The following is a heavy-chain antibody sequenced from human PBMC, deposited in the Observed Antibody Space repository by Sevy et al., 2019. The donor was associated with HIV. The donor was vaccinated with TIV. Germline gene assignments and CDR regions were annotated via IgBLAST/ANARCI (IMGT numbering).Heavy chain of an antibody. V-gene: IGHV3-48*03. Sequence: GGSLRLSCAASGFTFSSYEMNWVRQAPGKGLEWVSYISNSGTTISYSDSVRGRFTISRDNARNSLYLQMNSLRGEDTAGYYCARDLPPSATTVAHFDHWGQGTLVTVSS. CDR2: ISNSGTTI. J-gene: IGHJ4*02. CDR3: ARDLPPSATTVAHFDH. CDR1: GFTFSSYE. D-gene: IGHD4-17*01.